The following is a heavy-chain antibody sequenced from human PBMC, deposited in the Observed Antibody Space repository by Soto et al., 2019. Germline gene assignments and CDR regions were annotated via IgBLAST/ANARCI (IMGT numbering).Heavy chain of an antibody. CDR2: IYYSGTP. D-gene: IGHD3-3*01. Sequence: SETLSLTCTVSGGSISSSSYYWGWIRQPPGKGLEWIGRIYYSGTPYSTQSLRSRVTISVDTTKTPFSLKLSSVTAADTAVYYCARQVPVLRFLEWLSLDYYYYGMDVWGQGTTVT. J-gene: IGHJ6*02. CDR3: ARQVPVLRFLEWLSLDYYYYGMDV. CDR1: GGSISSSSYY. V-gene: IGHV4-39*01.